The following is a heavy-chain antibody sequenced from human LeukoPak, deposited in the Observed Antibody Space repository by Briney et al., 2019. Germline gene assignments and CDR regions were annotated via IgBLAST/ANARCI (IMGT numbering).Heavy chain of an antibody. V-gene: IGHV3-23*01. Sequence: GGSLRLSCAASGFTFSSSAMSWVRRAPGKGLEWVSSISGSGDSTYYADSVKGRFTISRDNSKNTLYLQMNSLRAEDTAVYYCARGPSGYHNTGGQGTLVTVSS. J-gene: IGHJ4*02. CDR1: GFTFSSSA. CDR3: ARGPSGYHNT. D-gene: IGHD5-12*01. CDR2: ISGSGDST.